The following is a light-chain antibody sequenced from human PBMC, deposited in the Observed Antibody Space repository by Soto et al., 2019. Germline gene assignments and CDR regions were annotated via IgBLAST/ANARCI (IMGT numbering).Light chain of an antibody. V-gene: IGKV3-20*01. Sequence: EIVLTQSPGTLSLSPGERATLSCRASQTVSSNDVDWYQQKPGQAPRLLIYGAFSRATGIPDRFSGSGSGTGFTLTISRLEPEDSAVYYCRQYDTAPHAFGQGTKMEIK. J-gene: IGKJ2*01. CDR2: GAF. CDR3: RQYDTAPHA. CDR1: QTVSSND.